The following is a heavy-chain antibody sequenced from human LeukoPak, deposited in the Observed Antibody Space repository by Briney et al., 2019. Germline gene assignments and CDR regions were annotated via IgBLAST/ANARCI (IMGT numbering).Heavy chain of an antibody. D-gene: IGHD3-22*01. CDR1: GFTFSSYG. V-gene: IGHV3-30*18. CDR3: ANSSPDYYDSSGYYPFDY. J-gene: IGHJ4*02. CDR2: ISYDGSNK. Sequence: PGGSLRVSCAASGFTFSSYGMHWVRQAPGKGLEWVAVISYDGSNKYYADSVKGRFTISRDNSKNTLYLQMNSLRAEDTAVYYCANSSPDYYDSSGYYPFDYWGQGTLVTVSS.